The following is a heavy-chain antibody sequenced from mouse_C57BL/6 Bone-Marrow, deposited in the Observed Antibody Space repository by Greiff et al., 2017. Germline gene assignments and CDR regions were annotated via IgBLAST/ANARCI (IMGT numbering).Heavy chain of an antibody. Sequence: QVKLQQPGAELVMPGASVKLSCKASGYTFTSYWMHWVKQRPGQGLEWIGEIDPSDSNTNYNQQFKGKSTLTVDKSSSTANMQLSSLTYEDSAVYYATKEYYYDGRSYWLAYWGQGTLVTVSA. J-gene: IGHJ3*01. CDR2: IDPSDSNT. CDR1: GYTFTSYW. CDR3: TKEYYYDGRSYWLAY. V-gene: IGHV1-69*01. D-gene: IGHD1-1*01.